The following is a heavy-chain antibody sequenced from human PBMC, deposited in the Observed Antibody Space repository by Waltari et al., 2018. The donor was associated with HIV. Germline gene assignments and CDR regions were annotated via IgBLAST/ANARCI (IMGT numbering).Heavy chain of an antibody. CDR2: ISWNRGDI. D-gene: IGHD3-3*01. J-gene: IGHJ6*02. V-gene: IGHV3-9*01. Sequence: EVQLVDSVGGSVQPGWYLRLTFTASGIIFDDHDMHWVRQHPGKGVEWFSGISWNRGDIAYADSVKGRFTISRDNTKNSLFLQMNSVRVEDTALYYCVKDGASTIFGVLNGMDVWGQGTTVTVSS. CDR1: GIIFDDHD. CDR3: VKDGASTIFGVLNGMDV.